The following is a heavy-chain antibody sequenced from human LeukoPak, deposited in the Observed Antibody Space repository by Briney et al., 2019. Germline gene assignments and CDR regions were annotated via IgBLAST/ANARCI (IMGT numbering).Heavy chain of an antibody. Sequence: GGSLRLSCEGLEFPFSGYEPNWVRQAPGKGLEWLSYISSNGQTIHYADSVKGRFTISRDNVKTSVYLQMNSLRVEDTAVYYCARGARFYGSGSYDYWGQGALVIVSS. CDR1: EFPFSGYE. D-gene: IGHD3-10*01. J-gene: IGHJ4*02. CDR3: ARGARFYGSGSYDY. V-gene: IGHV3-48*03. CDR2: ISSNGQTI.